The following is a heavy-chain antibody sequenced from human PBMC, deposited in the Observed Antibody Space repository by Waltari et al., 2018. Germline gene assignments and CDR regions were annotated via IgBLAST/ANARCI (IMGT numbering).Heavy chain of an antibody. Sequence: QITLKESGPTLVKPTQTLTLTCTFSGFSLSTSGVGVGWIRQPPGKALEWLALIYWNDDKRYSPSLKSRLTITKDTSKNQVVLTMTNMDPVDTATYYCAHGKAAADTWDYWGQGTLVTVSS. J-gene: IGHJ4*02. D-gene: IGHD6-13*01. CDR2: IYWNDDK. CDR3: AHGKAAADTWDY. V-gene: IGHV2-5*01. CDR1: GFSLSTSGVG.